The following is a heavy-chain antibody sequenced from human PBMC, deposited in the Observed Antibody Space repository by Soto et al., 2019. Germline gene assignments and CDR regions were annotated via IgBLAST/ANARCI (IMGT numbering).Heavy chain of an antibody. CDR2: IYYSGST. V-gene: IGHV4-31*03. Sequence: SETLSLTCTVSGGSISSGGYYWSWIRQHPGKGLEWIGYIYYSGSTYYNPSLKSRVTISVDTSKNQFSLKLSSVTAADMAVYYCARIKQHLASYYMDVWGKGTTVTVSS. CDR3: ARIKQHLASYYMDV. CDR1: GGSISSGGYY. J-gene: IGHJ6*03. D-gene: IGHD6-13*01.